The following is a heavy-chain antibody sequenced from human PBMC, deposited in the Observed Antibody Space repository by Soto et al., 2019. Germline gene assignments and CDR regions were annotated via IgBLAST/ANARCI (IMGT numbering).Heavy chain of an antibody. CDR1: GFTFSSYA. CDR3: AKDLPKRSYXSGWVRFHYYYYYGMDV. D-gene: IGHD6-19*01. CDR2: ISGSGGST. V-gene: IGHV3-23*01. J-gene: IGHJ6*02. Sequence: GGSLRLSCAASGFTFSSYAMSWVRQAPGKGLEWVSAISGSGGSTYYADSVKGRFTISRDNSKNTLYLQMNSLRAEDTAVYYCAKDLPKRSYXSGWVRFHYYYYYGMDVWGQGTTVTVSS.